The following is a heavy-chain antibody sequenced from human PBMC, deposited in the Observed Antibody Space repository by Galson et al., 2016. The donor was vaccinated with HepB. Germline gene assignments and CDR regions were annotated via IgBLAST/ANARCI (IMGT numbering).Heavy chain of an antibody. CDR2: ISASGTAT. V-gene: IGHV3-11*01. D-gene: IGHD2-2*01. J-gene: IGHJ6*02. CDR1: GFTFSDYY. Sequence: SLRLSCAASGFTFSDYYLSWIRQAPGKGLEWVSHISASGTATYNADSVKGRFTISRDNAQNSLYPQMDGLRAEDTAVYFCARAGYCSPTSCQFYYYGVDVWGQGTTVTVSS. CDR3: ARAGYCSPTSCQFYYYGVDV.